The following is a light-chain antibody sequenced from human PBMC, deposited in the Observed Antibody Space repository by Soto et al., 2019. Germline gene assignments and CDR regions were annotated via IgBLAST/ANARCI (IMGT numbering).Light chain of an antibody. CDR1: QSILHRSNNKNY. CDR3: QQYYSVWWT. V-gene: IGKV4-1*01. Sequence: DIVMTQSPDSLAVSLGERATINCKSIQSILHRSNNKNYLAWYQQKPGQPPRLLFYWASTRESGVPDRFSGSESGTDFTLTISSLQAEDVAVYYCQQYYSVWWTFGQGTKVEIK. CDR2: WAS. J-gene: IGKJ1*01.